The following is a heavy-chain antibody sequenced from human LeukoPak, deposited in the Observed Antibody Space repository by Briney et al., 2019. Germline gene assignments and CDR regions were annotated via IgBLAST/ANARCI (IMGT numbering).Heavy chain of an antibody. D-gene: IGHD5-24*01. CDR2: INTNTGNP. J-gene: IGHJ4*02. Sequence: GASVKVSCKASGYTFTSYAMNWVRQAPGQGLEWMGWINTNTGNPTYAQGFTGRFVFSLDTSVSTAYLQISSLKAEDTAVYYCARVASDGYNYIALDYWGQGTLVTVSS. CDR3: ARVASDGYNYIALDY. V-gene: IGHV7-4-1*02. CDR1: GYTFTSYA.